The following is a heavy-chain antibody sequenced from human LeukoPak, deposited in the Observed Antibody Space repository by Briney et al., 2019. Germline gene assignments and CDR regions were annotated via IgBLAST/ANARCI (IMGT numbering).Heavy chain of an antibody. CDR3: ARAFYYYGSGRPTDY. J-gene: IGHJ4*02. D-gene: IGHD3-10*01. Sequence: GGSLRLSCAASGFTFSSYWMHWVRQAPGKGLVWVSRINSDGSSTSYADSVKGRFTTSRDNAKNTLYLQMNSLRAEDTAVYYCARAFYYYGSGRPTDYWGQGTLVTVSS. V-gene: IGHV3-74*01. CDR2: INSDGSST. CDR1: GFTFSSYW.